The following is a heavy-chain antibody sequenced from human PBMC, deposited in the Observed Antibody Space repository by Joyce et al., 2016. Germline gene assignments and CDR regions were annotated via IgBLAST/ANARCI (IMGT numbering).Heavy chain of an antibody. V-gene: IGHV5-51*01. D-gene: IGHD2-15*01. J-gene: IGHJ4*02. CDR1: GYKFTNYW. Sequence: EVQLVQSGAEVKKPGESLKISCQCSGYKFTNYWIAWVRQMPGKGLEVMGMIYPGDSETRYSPSLQGHVTISADNSINTAYLHWISLKPSDTAMYYCTRGECSGGSCYSSWGQGTLVTVSS. CDR2: IYPGDSET. CDR3: TRGECSGGSCYSS.